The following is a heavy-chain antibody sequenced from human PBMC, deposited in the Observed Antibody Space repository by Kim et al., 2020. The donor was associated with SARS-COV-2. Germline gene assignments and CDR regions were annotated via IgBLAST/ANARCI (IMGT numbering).Heavy chain of an antibody. CDR1: GGSISSYY. CDR3: ASVLAVAGTNVIDY. V-gene: IGHV4-59*08. J-gene: IGHJ4*02. D-gene: IGHD6-19*01. Sequence: SETLSLTCTVSGGSISSYYWSWIRQPPGKGLEWIGYIYYSGSTNYNPSLKSRVTISVDTSKNQFSLKLSSVTAADTAVYYCASVLAVAGTNVIDYWGQGTLVTVSS. CDR2: IYYSGST.